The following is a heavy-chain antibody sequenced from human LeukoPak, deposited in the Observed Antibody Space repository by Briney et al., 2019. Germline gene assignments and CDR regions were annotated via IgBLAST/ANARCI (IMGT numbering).Heavy chain of an antibody. Sequence: GGSLRLSCAASGFTFSSYWMHWVRQAPGKGLVWVSRINGDGGSTAYADSVKGRFTISRDNAKNMLYLQMNSLRAEDTAVYYCARDLVGGRGTLVTVSS. CDR1: GFTFSSYW. CDR3: ARDLV. V-gene: IGHV3-74*01. J-gene: IGHJ4*02. CDR2: INGDGGST.